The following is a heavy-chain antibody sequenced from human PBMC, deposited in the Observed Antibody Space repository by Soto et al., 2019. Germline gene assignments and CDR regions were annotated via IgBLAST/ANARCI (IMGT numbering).Heavy chain of an antibody. V-gene: IGHV1-3*01. J-gene: IGHJ4*02. Sequence: ASVTVSFPGSGYTFTAYALRLVRQAPGQRLEWMGWINVGNGNTKYSQNFQSRVTITRDTSASTAHMELSSLRSEDTAVYYCAYDSSGYLDYWGQGTLVTVSS. CDR1: GYTFTAYA. D-gene: IGHD3-22*01. CDR3: AYDSSGYLDY. CDR2: INVGNGNT.